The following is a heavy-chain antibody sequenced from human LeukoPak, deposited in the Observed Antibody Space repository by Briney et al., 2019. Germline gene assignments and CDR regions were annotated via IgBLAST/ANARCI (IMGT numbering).Heavy chain of an antibody. Sequence: PSETLSLTCAVSGGSISSNSYYWGWIRQPPGKGLEWIGSIYYSGSTYYNPSLKSRVTISVDTSKNQFSLKLSSVTAADTAVYYCARRRFGGPYYYYYYMDVWGKGTTVTISS. V-gene: IGHV4-39*01. J-gene: IGHJ6*03. CDR1: GGSISSNSYY. D-gene: IGHD3-10*01. CDR3: ARRRFGGPYYYYYYMDV. CDR2: IYYSGST.